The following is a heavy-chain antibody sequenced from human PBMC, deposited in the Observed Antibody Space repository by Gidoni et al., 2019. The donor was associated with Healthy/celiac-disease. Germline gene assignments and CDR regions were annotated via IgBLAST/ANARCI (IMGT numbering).Heavy chain of an antibody. Sequence: QVQLVQSGAEVKKPGASVKVSCKASGYTFPSYAINWVRQATGQGLEWMGWMNPNSGNTGYAQKFQGRVTMTRNTSISTAYMELSSLRSEDTAVYYCARFLYDFWSGYYFDYWGQGTLVTVSS. CDR2: MNPNSGNT. J-gene: IGHJ4*02. CDR3: ARFLYDFWSGYYFDY. V-gene: IGHV1-8*01. CDR1: GYTFPSYA. D-gene: IGHD3-3*01.